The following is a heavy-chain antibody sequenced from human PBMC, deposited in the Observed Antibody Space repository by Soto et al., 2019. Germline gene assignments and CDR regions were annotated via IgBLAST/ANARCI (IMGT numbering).Heavy chain of an antibody. Sequence: QVQLVESGGGVVQPGRSLRLSCAASGFTFSSYGMHWVRQAPGKGLEWVAVISYDGSNKYYADSVKGRFTISRDNSQNTLYLRMNRLRAEDTAVDYGAKDIKFHSSSFLGGSGSLPWWLSHDAFDIWGQGTMVTVSS. CDR3: AKDIKFHSSSFLGGSGSLPWWLSHDAFDI. J-gene: IGHJ3*02. D-gene: IGHD3-10*01. CDR1: GFTFSSYG. CDR2: ISYDGSNK. V-gene: IGHV3-30*18.